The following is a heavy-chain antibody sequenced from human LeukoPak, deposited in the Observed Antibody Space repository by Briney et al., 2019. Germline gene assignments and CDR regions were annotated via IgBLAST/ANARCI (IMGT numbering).Heavy chain of an antibody. D-gene: IGHD6-6*01. Sequence: PSETLSLTCTVSGVSVSNYYWHWIRQSPGKGLEWIGFVYISGITNYNPSLKSRLTISLDTSKNHFSLKLTSVTAADSAVYYCARHAQQLVRNYYFYSMDVWGTGTTVTVSS. CDR1: GVSVSNYY. CDR2: VYISGIT. CDR3: ARHAQQLVRNYYFYSMDV. V-gene: IGHV4-4*08. J-gene: IGHJ6*03.